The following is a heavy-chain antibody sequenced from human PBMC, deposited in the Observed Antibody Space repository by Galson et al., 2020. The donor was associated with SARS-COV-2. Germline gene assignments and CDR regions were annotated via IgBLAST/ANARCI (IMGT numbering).Heavy chain of an antibody. CDR3: ARVWERGFSYGNWFDP. J-gene: IGHJ5*02. V-gene: IGHV1-8*01. CDR2: MNPKSGNT. CDR1: GYTFTNYD. D-gene: IGHD5-18*01. Sequence: ASVTVSCKASGYTFTNYDINWVRQAAGQGLEWMGWMNPKSGNTGYVQKFQGRVTMTSDTSTSSAYMELRSLRSDDTGVYYCARVWERGFSYGNWFDPWGQGTLVTVSS.